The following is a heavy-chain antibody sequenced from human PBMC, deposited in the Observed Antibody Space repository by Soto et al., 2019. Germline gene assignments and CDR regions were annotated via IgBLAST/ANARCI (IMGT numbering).Heavy chain of an antibody. J-gene: IGHJ4*02. CDR2: IYYSGST. V-gene: IGHV4-59*08. D-gene: IGHD2-8*01. CDR1: GGSISSYY. Sequence: QVQLQESGPGLVKPSETLSLTCTVSGGSISSYYWSWIRQPPGKGLEWIGYIYYSGSTNYNPSLKSRVIISVDTSNNLYSLKLSSVPAADTAVYYCARRWGYAIDYWGQGTLVTVSS. CDR3: ARRWGYAIDY.